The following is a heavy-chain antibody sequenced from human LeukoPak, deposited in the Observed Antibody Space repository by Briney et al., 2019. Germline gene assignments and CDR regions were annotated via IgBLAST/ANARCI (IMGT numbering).Heavy chain of an antibody. CDR3: ASIGSGWYWGVDY. V-gene: IGHV4-39*07. J-gene: IGHJ4*02. CDR1: GGSIGSSSYY. Sequence: SETLSLTCTVSGGSIGSSSYYWGWIRQPPGKGLEWIGSIYYSGSTYYNPSLKSRVTISVDTSKNQFSLKLSSVTAADTAVYYCASIGSGWYWGVDYWGQGTLVTVSS. CDR2: IYYSGST. D-gene: IGHD6-19*01.